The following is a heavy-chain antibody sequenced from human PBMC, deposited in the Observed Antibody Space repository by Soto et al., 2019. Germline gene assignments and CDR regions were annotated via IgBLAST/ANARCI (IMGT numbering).Heavy chain of an antibody. CDR3: ARGEYSGYYLEWEYYFDY. V-gene: IGHV4-31*03. CDR1: GDSISSGGYY. J-gene: IGHJ4*02. CDR2: IYYSGST. D-gene: IGHD5-12*01. Sequence: SETLSLTCTVSGDSISSGGYYWSWIRQHPGKGLEWIGYIYYSGSTYYNPSLKSRVTISVDTSKNQFSLKLSSVTAADTAVYYCARGEYSGYYLEWEYYFDYWGQGTLVTVSS.